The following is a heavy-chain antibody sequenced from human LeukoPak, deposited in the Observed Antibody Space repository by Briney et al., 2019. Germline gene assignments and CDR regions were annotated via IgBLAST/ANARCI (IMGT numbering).Heavy chain of an antibody. D-gene: IGHD2-15*01. V-gene: IGHV3-23*01. CDR3: AKDGGYCTGGSCSNYYYYGMDV. CDR1: GFTFGKYW. CDR2: ISGSGGST. J-gene: IGHJ6*02. Sequence: GGSLRLSCVASGFTFGKYWMSWVRQAPGKGLEWVSAISGSGGSTYYADSVKGQFTISRDNSKNTLYLQMNSLRGEDTAMYYCAKDGGYCTGGSCSNYYYYGMDVWGQGTTVTVS.